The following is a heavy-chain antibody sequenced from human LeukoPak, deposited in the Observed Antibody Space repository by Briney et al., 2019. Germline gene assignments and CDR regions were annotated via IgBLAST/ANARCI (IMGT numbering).Heavy chain of an antibody. CDR1: GFTFSSYS. Sequence: PGGSLRLSCAASGFTFSSYSMNWVRQAPGKGLEWVSSISSSSSYIYYADSVKGRFTISRDNAKNSLYLRMNSLRAEDTAVYYCARDLIRNYFYGMDVWGQGTTVTVSS. V-gene: IGHV3-21*01. CDR2: ISSSSSYI. CDR3: ARDLIRNYFYGMDV. D-gene: IGHD2-8*01. J-gene: IGHJ6*02.